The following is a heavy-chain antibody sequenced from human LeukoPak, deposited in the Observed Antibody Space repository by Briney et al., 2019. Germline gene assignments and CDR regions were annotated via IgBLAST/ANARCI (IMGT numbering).Heavy chain of an antibody. CDR1: GFTLSSYS. CDR2: LSVGGGDT. J-gene: IGHJ4*02. Sequence: GGSLRLXCAASGFTLSSYSMSWVRRAPGKGLEWVAALSVGGGDTYYADSVKGRFTISRDISKSTLYLQMNGLRAEDTATYYCARDYTEGITWYYYFDYWGQGTLVSVSS. CDR3: ARDYTEGITWYYYFDY. V-gene: IGHV3-23*01. D-gene: IGHD3-16*01.